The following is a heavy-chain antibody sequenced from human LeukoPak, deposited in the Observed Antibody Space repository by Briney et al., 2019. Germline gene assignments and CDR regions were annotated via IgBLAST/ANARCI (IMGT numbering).Heavy chain of an antibody. CDR1: GFTFSSYW. CDR2: INTDGGST. Sequence: RGGSLRLSCAASGFTFSSYWMHWVRQAPGKGLVWVSRINTDGGSTSYADSVKGRFTISRDNAKNTLYLQMNSLRAEDTAVYYCARADWEHGSYYHYFDYWGQGTLVTVSS. D-gene: IGHD1-26*01. J-gene: IGHJ4*02. CDR3: ARADWEHGSYYHYFDY. V-gene: IGHV3-74*01.